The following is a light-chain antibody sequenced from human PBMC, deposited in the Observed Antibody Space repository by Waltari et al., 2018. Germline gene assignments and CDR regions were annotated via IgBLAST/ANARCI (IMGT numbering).Light chain of an antibody. CDR3: YSVSANSWV. V-gene: IGLV3-27*01. Sequence: SYELTQPSSVSLSPGQTANITCSGNVLAKKYGRWLQQKPGQAPMLLIYRDNARPSGIPERFSGSSSGPTVTLTISGAHVEDEADYYCYSVSANSWVFGGGTRLTVL. J-gene: IGLJ3*02. CDR1: VLAKKY. CDR2: RDN.